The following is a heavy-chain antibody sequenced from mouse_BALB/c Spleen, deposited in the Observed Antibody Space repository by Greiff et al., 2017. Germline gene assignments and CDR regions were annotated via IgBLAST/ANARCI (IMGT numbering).Heavy chain of an antibody. V-gene: IGHV5-9*03. Sequence: EVQLVESGGGLVKPGGSLKLSCAASGFTFSSYTMSWVRQTPEKRLEWVATISSGGGNTYYPDSVKGRFTISRDNAKNNLYLQMSSLRSEDTALYYCARSDYDWYFDVWGAGTTVTVSS. CDR3: ARSDYDWYFDV. CDR1: GFTFSSYT. CDR2: ISSGGGNT. J-gene: IGHJ1*01. D-gene: IGHD1-1*02.